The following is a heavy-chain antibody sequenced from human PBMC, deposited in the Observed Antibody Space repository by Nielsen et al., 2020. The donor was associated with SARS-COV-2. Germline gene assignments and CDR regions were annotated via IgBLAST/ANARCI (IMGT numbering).Heavy chain of an antibody. J-gene: IGHJ3*02. Sequence: GGSLRLSCAASGFTFSDYYVSWIRQAPGKGLEWVSYISSSSSYTNYADSVKGRSTISRDNAKNSLYLQMNSLRAEDTAVYYCARERRGGYDILTHGAFDIWGQGTMVTVSS. CDR2: ISSSSSYT. D-gene: IGHD3-9*01. CDR1: GFTFSDYY. V-gene: IGHV3-11*05. CDR3: ARERRGGYDILTHGAFDI.